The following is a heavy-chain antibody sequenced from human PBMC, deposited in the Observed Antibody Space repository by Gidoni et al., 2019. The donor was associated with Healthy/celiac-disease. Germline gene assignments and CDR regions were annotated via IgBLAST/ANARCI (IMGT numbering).Heavy chain of an antibody. Sequence: QVQLQESGPGLVKPSQPLSLTCTVSGGSISSGDYYWSWIRQPPGKGLEGIGYIYYSGSTYYNPSLKSRVTIAVDTSKTQFSLKLSSVTAADTAVYYCASAGNAGPFDYWGQGTLVTVSS. V-gene: IGHV4-30-4*01. CDR2: IYYSGST. D-gene: IGHD2-8*01. CDR3: ASAGNAGPFDY. J-gene: IGHJ4*02. CDR1: GGSISSGDYY.